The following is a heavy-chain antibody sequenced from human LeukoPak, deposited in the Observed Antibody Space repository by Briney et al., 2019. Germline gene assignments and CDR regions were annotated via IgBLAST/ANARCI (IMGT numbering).Heavy chain of an antibody. D-gene: IGHD3-22*01. J-gene: IGHJ3*02. Sequence: GGCLRVSCVASVFTFSSYDIHWVRQATGKGLECVAAIGTVGNTYYPGSVRGRFTISRENARNSVYLQMNSLRAGDTAVYYCARGGYYHDSGGVGAFDIWGQGTMVTVSS. CDR3: ARGGYYHDSGGVGAFDI. V-gene: IGHV3-13*01. CDR2: IGTVGNT. CDR1: VFTFSSYD.